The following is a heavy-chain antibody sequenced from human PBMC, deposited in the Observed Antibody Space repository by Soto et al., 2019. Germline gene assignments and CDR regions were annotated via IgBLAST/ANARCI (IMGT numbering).Heavy chain of an antibody. D-gene: IGHD6-19*01. J-gene: IGHJ5*02. V-gene: IGHV4-59*08. CDR1: GGSISSYY. CDR3: AGRRTSGSFDP. CDR2: IYYSGST. Sequence: SETLSLTCTVSGGSISSYYWSWIRQPPGKGLEWIGYIYYSGSTNYNPSLKSRVTISVDTSKNQFSLNLSSVTAADTAVYFCAGRRTSGSFDPWGQGTLVTVSS.